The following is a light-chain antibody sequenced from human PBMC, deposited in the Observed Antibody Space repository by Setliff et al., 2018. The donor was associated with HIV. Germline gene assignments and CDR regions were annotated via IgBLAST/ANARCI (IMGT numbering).Light chain of an antibody. V-gene: IGLV2-14*01. CDR1: SSDIGGYNY. CDR3: SSYTATSTLYG. J-gene: IGLJ1*01. Sequence: QSVLTQPASVSGSPGQSITISCTGTSSDIGGYNYVSWYQQHPGKAPKLVISEVSNRPSGLSNRFSGSKSGDTASLTISGLQTEDEADYYCSSYTATSTLYGFGTGTKVTVL. CDR2: EVS.